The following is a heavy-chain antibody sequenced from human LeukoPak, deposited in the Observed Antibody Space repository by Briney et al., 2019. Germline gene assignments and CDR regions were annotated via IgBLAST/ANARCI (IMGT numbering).Heavy chain of an antibody. V-gene: IGHV5-51*01. J-gene: IGHJ3*01. CDR3: GMSGDRVPLQDDVFDV. Sequence: GESLKISCKVSGYSFTSYCIGWVRQMPGKGLEWMGIIYPGDSGPTYSPSFQGQVTISVDNSINTAYLQWSSLQASDTARYYCGMSGDRVPLQDDVFDVWGQGTMVTVST. D-gene: IGHD1-26*01. CDR1: GYSFTSYC. CDR2: IYPGDSGP.